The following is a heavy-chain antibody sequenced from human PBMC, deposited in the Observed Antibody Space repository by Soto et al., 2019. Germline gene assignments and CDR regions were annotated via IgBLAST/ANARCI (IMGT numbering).Heavy chain of an antibody. D-gene: IGHD3-10*01. CDR2: IYYSGST. CDR3: ARGGYYGSGSYYPDFDY. Sequence: QVQLQESGPGLVKPSETLSLTCTVSGGSISSYYWSWIRQPPGKGLEWIGYIYYSGSTNYNPSLKSRFTISVDTSKNQFSLKLSSVTAADTAVYYCARGGYYGSGSYYPDFDYWGQGTLVTVSS. J-gene: IGHJ4*02. CDR1: GGSISSYY. V-gene: IGHV4-59*01.